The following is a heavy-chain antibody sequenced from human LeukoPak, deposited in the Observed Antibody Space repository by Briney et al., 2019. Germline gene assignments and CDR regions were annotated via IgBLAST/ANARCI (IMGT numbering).Heavy chain of an antibody. CDR2: ISATNGNQ. CDR3: ARDRASGYCSSTSCYAGGDYYYYGMDV. Sequence: ASVKVSCKASGYTFTSYGISWVRQAPGKGLKWLGWISATNGNQNYEKSLKGRVTMTTDTSTSKAYMELRSLRSDDTAVYYCARDRASGYCSSTSCYAGGDYYYYGMDVWGQGTTVTVSS. CDR1: GYTFTSYG. D-gene: IGHD2-2*01. V-gene: IGHV1-18*01. J-gene: IGHJ6*02.